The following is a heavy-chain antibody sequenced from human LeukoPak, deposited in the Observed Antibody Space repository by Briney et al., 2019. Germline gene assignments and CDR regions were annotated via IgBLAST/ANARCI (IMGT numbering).Heavy chain of an antibody. J-gene: IGHJ4*02. Sequence: SETLSLTCTVSGGSISSSSYYWGWIRQPPGKGLEWIGSIYYSGSTYYNPSLKSRVTTSVDTSKNQFSLKLSSVTAADTAVYYCARQQAYYDFWSGYHADYWGQGTLVTVSS. D-gene: IGHD3-3*01. CDR2: IYYSGST. CDR3: ARQQAYYDFWSGYHADY. CDR1: GGSISSSSYY. V-gene: IGHV4-39*01.